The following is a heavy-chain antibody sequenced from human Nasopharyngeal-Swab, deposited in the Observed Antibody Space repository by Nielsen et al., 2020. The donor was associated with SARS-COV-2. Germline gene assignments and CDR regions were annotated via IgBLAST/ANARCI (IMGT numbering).Heavy chain of an antibody. Sequence: GESLKLSCAASGFTIIRYWMLWVRHAPGKGLVWVSRLHSDGSGTTYADSVRGRFTISRDNAKNTLYLQMNSLRAEDTAVYYCARGGDGYSMDYWGQGTLVTVSS. CDR1: GFTIIRYW. D-gene: IGHD5-24*01. J-gene: IGHJ4*02. V-gene: IGHV3-74*01. CDR2: LHSDGSGT. CDR3: ARGGDGYSMDY.